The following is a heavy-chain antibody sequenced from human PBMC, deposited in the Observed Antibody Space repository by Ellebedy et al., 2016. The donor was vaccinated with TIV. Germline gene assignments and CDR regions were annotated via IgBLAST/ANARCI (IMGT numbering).Heavy chain of an antibody. CDR3: ARDLASNNRYPKYFDY. D-gene: IGHD6-13*01. Sequence: ASVKVSCKASGYTFTSYYITWVRQAPGQGLEWMGRIIPILGIANYAQKFQGRVTITADKSTSTAYMELSSLRSEDTAVYFCARDLASNNRYPKYFDYWGQGTLVTVSS. J-gene: IGHJ4*02. CDR2: IIPILGIA. CDR1: GYTFTSYY. V-gene: IGHV1-69*04.